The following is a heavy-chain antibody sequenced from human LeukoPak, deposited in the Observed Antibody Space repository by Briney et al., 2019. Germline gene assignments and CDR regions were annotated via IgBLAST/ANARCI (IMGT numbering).Heavy chain of an antibody. CDR2: IYHSGST. CDR1: GGSISSGGYS. CDR3: ARDHTGSGYYGRAFDI. D-gene: IGHD3-22*01. Sequence: SETLSLTCAVSGGSISSGGYSWSWIRQPPGKGLEWIGYIYHSGSTYYNPSLKSRVTISVDRSKNQFSLKLSSVTAADTAVYYCARDHTGSGYYGRAFDIWGQGTMVTVSS. J-gene: IGHJ3*02. V-gene: IGHV4-30-2*01.